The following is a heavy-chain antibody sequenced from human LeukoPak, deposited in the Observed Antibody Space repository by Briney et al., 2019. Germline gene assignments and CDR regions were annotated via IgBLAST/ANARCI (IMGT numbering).Heavy chain of an antibody. J-gene: IGHJ4*02. D-gene: IGHD6-19*01. CDR3: AAGSTYSSGFDFDY. CDR2: IVVGSGNT. V-gene: IGHV1-58*02. Sequence: GASVKVSCKASGFTFTSSAMQWVRQARGQRLEWIGWIVVGSGNTNYAQKFQERVTITRDMSTSTAYMELSSLRSEDTAVYYCAAGSTYSSGFDFDYWGQGTLVTVSS. CDR1: GFTFTSSA.